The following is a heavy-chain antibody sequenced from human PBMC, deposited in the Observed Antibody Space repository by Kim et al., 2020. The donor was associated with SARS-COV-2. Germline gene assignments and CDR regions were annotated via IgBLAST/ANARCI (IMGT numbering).Heavy chain of an antibody. CDR1: GGSISSYY. J-gene: IGHJ6*02. Sequence: SETLSLTCTVSGGSISSYYWSWIRQPAGKGLEWIGRIYTSGSTNYNPSLKSRVTMSVDTSKNQFSLKLSSVTAADTAVYYCARDALVNWKNYYYYYGMDVWGQGTTVTVSS. CDR3: ARDALVNWKNYYYYYGMDV. V-gene: IGHV4-4*07. D-gene: IGHD1-20*01. CDR2: IYTSGST.